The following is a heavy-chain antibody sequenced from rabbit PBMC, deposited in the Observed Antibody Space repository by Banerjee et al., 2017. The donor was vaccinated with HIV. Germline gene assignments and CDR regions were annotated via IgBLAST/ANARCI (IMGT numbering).Heavy chain of an antibody. CDR1: GIDFSTYYY. V-gene: IGHV1S45*01. CDR3: ARWGSGWSLSL. Sequence: QQQLEESGGGLVKPGGTLTLTCKASGIDFSTYYYMCWVRQAPGKGLELIACINGGDGITYYASWANGRFTISKTSSTTVTLQMTSLTAADTATYFCARWGSGWSLSLWGQGTLVTVS. J-gene: IGHJ4*01. D-gene: IGHD1-1*01. CDR2: INGGDGIT.